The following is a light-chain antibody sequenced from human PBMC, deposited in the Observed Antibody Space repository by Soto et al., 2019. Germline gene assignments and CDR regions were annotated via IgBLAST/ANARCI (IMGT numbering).Light chain of an antibody. Sequence: DIQLTQSPSFLSAFVGDTVTITCRASQAMSTYLAWYQQKPGKVPKLLIRSASTLQSGVPTRFSGGGSGTEFTLTISTLQPDDSGIYYCQQLNGYPLAFGWGTNVEIK. J-gene: IGKJ4*01. V-gene: IGKV1-9*01. CDR3: QQLNGYPLA. CDR2: SAS. CDR1: QAMSTY.